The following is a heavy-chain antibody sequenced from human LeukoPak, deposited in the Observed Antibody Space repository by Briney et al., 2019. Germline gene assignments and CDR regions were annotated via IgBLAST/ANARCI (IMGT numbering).Heavy chain of an antibody. V-gene: IGHV3-74*01. CDR3: ARDRYGDSTGGFDP. Sequence: GGSLRLSCAASGLTFSSYWMHWVRQAPGKGLVWVSRINSDGSSTSYADSVKGRFTISRDNAKNTLYLQMNSLRAEDTAVYYCARDRYGDSTGGFDPWGQGTLVTVSS. CDR2: INSDGSST. J-gene: IGHJ5*02. CDR1: GLTFSSYW. D-gene: IGHD4-17*01.